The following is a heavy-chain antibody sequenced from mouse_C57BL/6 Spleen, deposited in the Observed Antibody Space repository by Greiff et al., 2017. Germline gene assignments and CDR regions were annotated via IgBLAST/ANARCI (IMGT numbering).Heavy chain of an antibody. Sequence: VQLKESGAELVRPGASVKLSCTASGFNIKDYYMHWVKQRPEQCLEWIGRIDPEDGDTEYAPKFQGKATMTADTSSNTAYLQLSSLTSEDTAVYYCTTSYLITTVVATKDYWGQGTTLTVSS. CDR1: GFNIKDYY. D-gene: IGHD1-1*01. CDR2: IDPEDGDT. CDR3: TTSYLITTVVATKDY. V-gene: IGHV14-1*01. J-gene: IGHJ2*01.